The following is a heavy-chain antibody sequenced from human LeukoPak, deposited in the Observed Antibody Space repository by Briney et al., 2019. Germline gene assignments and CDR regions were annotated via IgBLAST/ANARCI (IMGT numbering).Heavy chain of an antibody. CDR2: ISGSGGST. J-gene: IGHJ5*02. Sequence: GGSLRLSCAASGFTFSSYAMSWVRQAPGKGLEWVSAISGSGGSTYYADSVKGRFTISRDNSKNTLYLQMNSLRAEDTAVYYCAKGSMITFGGVIDWFDPWGQGTLVTVSS. V-gene: IGHV3-23*01. D-gene: IGHD3-16*02. CDR1: GFTFSSYA. CDR3: AKGSMITFGGVIDWFDP.